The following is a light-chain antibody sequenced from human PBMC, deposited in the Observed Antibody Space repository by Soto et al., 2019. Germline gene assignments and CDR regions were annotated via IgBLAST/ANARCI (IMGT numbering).Light chain of an antibody. CDR2: EVS. J-gene: IGKJ4*01. Sequence: DMVMTQPPLSLSLTPGQPASISCKSSKSPLARDGRPYLSWYLQKQGHPPQLLIFEVSNHFSGVSDRFSGSGSGTDFTLKISRVEAEDVGVYYCMQSVQFPRTFGGGTKVEIK. CDR3: MQSVQFPRT. V-gene: IGKV2D-29*01. CDR1: KSPLARDGRPY.